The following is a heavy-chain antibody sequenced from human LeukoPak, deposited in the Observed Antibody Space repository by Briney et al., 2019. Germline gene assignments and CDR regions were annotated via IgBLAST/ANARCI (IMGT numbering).Heavy chain of an antibody. Sequence: PGGSLRLSCTASGFIFSPYSMNWVRQAPGKGLEWVSSISSSSSYIYYADSVKGRFTISRDNAKNSLYLQMNSLRAEDTAVYYCARKGRSWYLKPTDAFDIWGQGTMVTVSS. CDR2: ISSSSSYI. D-gene: IGHD6-13*01. V-gene: IGHV3-21*01. CDR1: GFIFSPYS. J-gene: IGHJ3*02. CDR3: ARKGRSWYLKPTDAFDI.